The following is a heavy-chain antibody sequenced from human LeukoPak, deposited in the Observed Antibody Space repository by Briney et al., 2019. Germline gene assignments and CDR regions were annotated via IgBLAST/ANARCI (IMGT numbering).Heavy chain of an antibody. V-gene: IGHV4-39*07. J-gene: IGHJ6*03. D-gene: IGHD6-13*01. Sequence: SETLSLTCTVSGGSIINSGYYWGWIRQPPGKGLEWIGSVYYSGNTNYNPSLKSRVTISVDTSKNQFSLKLSSVTAADTAVYYCARERIAAAGIRGLYYYYYMDVWGKGTTVTISS. CDR1: GGSIINSGYY. CDR3: ARERIAAAGIRGLYYYYYMDV. CDR2: VYYSGNT.